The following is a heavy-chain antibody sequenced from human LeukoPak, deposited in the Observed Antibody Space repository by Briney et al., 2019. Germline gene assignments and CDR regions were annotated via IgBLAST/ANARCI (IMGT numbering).Heavy chain of an antibody. D-gene: IGHD6-6*01. J-gene: IGHJ6*03. CDR3: ARGPRIAARHYYYYYYMDV. CDR2: INHSGST. Sequence: SETLSLTCAVYGGSFSGYYWSWIRQPPGKGLEWIGEINHSGSTNYNPSLKSRVTISVDTSKNQFSLKLSSVTAADTAVYYCARGPRIAARHYYYYYYMDVWGKGTTVTVSS. CDR1: GGSFSGYY. V-gene: IGHV4-34*01.